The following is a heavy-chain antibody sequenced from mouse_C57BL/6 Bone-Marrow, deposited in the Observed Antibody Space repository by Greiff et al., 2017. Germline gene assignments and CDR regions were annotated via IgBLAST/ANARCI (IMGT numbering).Heavy chain of an antibody. Sequence: QVQLQQSGAELVRPGASVKLSCKASGYTFTDYYINWVKQRPGQGLEWIARIYPGSGNTYYNEKFKGKATLTAEKSSSTAYMQLSSLTSEDSAVYFCARDYYGSKGYFDVWGTGTTVTVSS. CDR3: ARDYYGSKGYFDV. J-gene: IGHJ1*03. D-gene: IGHD1-1*01. CDR2: IYPGSGNT. CDR1: GYTFTDYY. V-gene: IGHV1-76*01.